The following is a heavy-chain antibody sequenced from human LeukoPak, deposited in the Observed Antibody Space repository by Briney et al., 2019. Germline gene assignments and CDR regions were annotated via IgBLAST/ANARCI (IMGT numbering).Heavy chain of an antibody. CDR1: GYSISSGYY. Sequence: SETLSLTCAVSGYSISSGYYWGWIRQPPGKGLEWIGSIYHSGSTYYNPSLKSRVTISVDTSKNQFSLKLSSVTAADTAVYYCASEVAKGAFDIWGQGTMVTVSS. CDR3: ASEVAKGAFDI. D-gene: IGHD2-15*01. V-gene: IGHV4-38-2*01. CDR2: IYHSGST. J-gene: IGHJ3*02.